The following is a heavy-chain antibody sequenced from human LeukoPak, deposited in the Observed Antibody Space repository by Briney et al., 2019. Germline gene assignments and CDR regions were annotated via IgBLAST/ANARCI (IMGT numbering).Heavy chain of an antibody. J-gene: IGHJ6*03. Sequence: GGSLRLSCAASGFTFSTYSMNWVCQAPGKGLEWVSYISSSGSAIYYADSVKGRFTISRDNAKNSLSLQMISLRAEDTAVYYCARDPTDYYYMDVWGKGTTVTVSS. D-gene: IGHD4-17*01. CDR3: ARDPTDYYYMDV. V-gene: IGHV3-48*01. CDR1: GFTFSTYS. CDR2: ISSSGSAI.